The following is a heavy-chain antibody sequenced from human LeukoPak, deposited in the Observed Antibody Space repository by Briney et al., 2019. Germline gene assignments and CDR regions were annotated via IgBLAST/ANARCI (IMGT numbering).Heavy chain of an antibody. Sequence: ASVKVSCKVSGHTLTELSIHWVRQALGKGLEWMGGLDPEDGETIYAQKFQGRVTMTRDTSTSTVYMELSSLRSEDTAVYYCARVESGYSYGIPDYWGQGTLVTVSS. V-gene: IGHV1-24*01. CDR1: GHTLTELS. J-gene: IGHJ4*02. CDR2: LDPEDGET. CDR3: ARVESGYSYGIPDY. D-gene: IGHD5-18*01.